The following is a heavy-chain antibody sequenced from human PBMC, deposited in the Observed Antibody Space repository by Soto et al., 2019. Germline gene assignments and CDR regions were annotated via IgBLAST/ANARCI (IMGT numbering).Heavy chain of an antibody. J-gene: IGHJ6*02. Sequence: GTLRLTCAVSGWTLGPFGWTWLSQPPGKGLEWVGGLIHGGSTTYSPSLKSRVTFALDTSKSQSSRHVLSVTAADTAVYYWARRHLAEYYGRQTGSDDGVALDIWGRGTAVTVSS. CDR3: ARRHLAEYYGRQTGSDDGVALDI. CDR2: LIHGGST. D-gene: IGHD3-3*01. V-gene: IGHV4-34*12. CDR1: GWTLGPFG.